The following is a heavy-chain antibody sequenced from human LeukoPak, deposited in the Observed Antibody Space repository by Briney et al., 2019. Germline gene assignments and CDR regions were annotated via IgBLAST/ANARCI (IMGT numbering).Heavy chain of an antibody. CDR2: IYHSGST. Sequence: SETLSLTCTVSGGSISSSSYYWGWIRQPPGKGLEWIRSIYHSGSTYYNPSLKSRVTISVDTSKNQFSLKLSSVTAADTAVYYCARETSYYYDSSGYSLFDYWGQGTLVTISS. CDR3: ARETSYYYDSSGYSLFDY. V-gene: IGHV4-39*07. D-gene: IGHD3-22*01. CDR1: GGSISSSSYY. J-gene: IGHJ4*02.